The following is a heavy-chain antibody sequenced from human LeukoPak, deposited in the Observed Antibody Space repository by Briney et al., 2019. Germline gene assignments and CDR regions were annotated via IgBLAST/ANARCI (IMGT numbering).Heavy chain of an antibody. Sequence: PAGGSLRLSCAASGFTFSSYSMNWVRQAPGKGLEWVSYISSSGSTIYYADSVKGRFTISRDNAKNSLYLQMNSLRAEDTAVYYCARVKAIAARLFFDYWGQGTLVTVSS. CDR3: ARVKAIAARLFFDY. J-gene: IGHJ4*02. CDR2: ISSSGSTI. V-gene: IGHV3-48*04. CDR1: GFTFSSYS. D-gene: IGHD6-6*01.